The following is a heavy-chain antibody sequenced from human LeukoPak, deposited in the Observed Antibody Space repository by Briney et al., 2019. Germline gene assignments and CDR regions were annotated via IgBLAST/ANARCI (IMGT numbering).Heavy chain of an antibody. Sequence: PGGSLRLSCAASGFTFSSYAMHWVRQAPGKGLEWVAVISYDGSNKYYADSVKGRFTISRDNSKNTLYLQMNSLRAEDTAVYYCAKDSSVVVAAAGKLIDYWGQGTLVTVSS. CDR1: GFTFSSYA. D-gene: IGHD6-13*01. V-gene: IGHV3-30-3*01. CDR2: ISYDGSNK. J-gene: IGHJ4*02. CDR3: AKDSSVVVAAAGKLIDY.